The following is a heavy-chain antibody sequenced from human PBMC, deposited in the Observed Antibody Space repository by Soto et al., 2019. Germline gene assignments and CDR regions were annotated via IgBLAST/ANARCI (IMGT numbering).Heavy chain of an antibody. D-gene: IGHD3-3*01. J-gene: IGHJ6*02. Sequence: GGSLRLSCAASGFTFSSYSMNWVRQAPGKGLEWVSSISSSSSNIYYADSVKGRFTISRDNSKNTLYLQMNSLRAEDTAVYYCARVYQLTYDFWSGYNYYYGMDVWGQGTTVTVSS. V-gene: IGHV3-21*01. CDR1: GFTFSSYS. CDR3: ARVYQLTYDFWSGYNYYYGMDV. CDR2: ISSSSSNI.